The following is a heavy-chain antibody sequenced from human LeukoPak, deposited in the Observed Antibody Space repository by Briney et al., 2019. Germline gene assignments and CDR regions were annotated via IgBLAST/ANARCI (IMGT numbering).Heavy chain of an antibody. CDR3: ARSGYCSGGSCYSRDWFDP. Sequence: SETLSLTCTVSGGSISSYYWSWIRQPPGKGLEWIGYIYYSGSTNYNPSRKRRVTISVDTSKNQFSLKLSSVTAADTAVYYCARSGYCSGGSCYSRDWFDPWGQGTLVTVSS. CDR1: GGSISSYY. V-gene: IGHV4-59*01. CDR2: IYYSGST. D-gene: IGHD2-15*01. J-gene: IGHJ5*02.